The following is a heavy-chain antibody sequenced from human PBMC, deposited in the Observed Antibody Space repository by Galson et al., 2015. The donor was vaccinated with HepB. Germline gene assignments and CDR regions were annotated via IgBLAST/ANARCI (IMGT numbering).Heavy chain of an antibody. D-gene: IGHD1-26*01. J-gene: IGHJ4*02. V-gene: IGHV3-33*01. CDR1: GFTFTNHG. CDR2: VWNDGTSK. Sequence: SLRLSCAASGFTFTNHGIHWVRQAPGKGLEWVALVWNDGTSKFYRDSVKGRFTISRDNYKNTVSLQMNSLRAEDTAVYYCARDSQISSWGNFEYWGQGTPVTVSS. CDR3: ARDSQISSWGNFEY.